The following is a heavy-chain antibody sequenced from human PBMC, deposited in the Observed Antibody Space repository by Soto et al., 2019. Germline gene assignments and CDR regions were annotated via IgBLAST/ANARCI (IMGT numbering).Heavy chain of an antibody. J-gene: IGHJ4*02. CDR3: AKVGDGDYGFDY. Sequence: QVQLVESGGGVVQPGRSLRLSCAASGFTFSSYGMHWVRQAPGKGLEWVAVISYDGSNKYYADSVKGRFTISRDNSKNTLYLQMNSLRAEDTAVYYCAKVGDGDYGFDYWGQGTLVTVSS. D-gene: IGHD4-17*01. CDR2: ISYDGSNK. V-gene: IGHV3-30*18. CDR1: GFTFSSYG.